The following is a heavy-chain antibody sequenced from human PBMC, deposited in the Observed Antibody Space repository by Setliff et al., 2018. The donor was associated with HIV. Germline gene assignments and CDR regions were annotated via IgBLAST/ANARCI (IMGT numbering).Heavy chain of an antibody. V-gene: IGHV3-7*05. CDR3: ARDAFGELPYNWFDP. CDR2: IKQDGSEK. Sequence: PGGSLRLSCAASGFTFSTYWMSWVRQAPGKGLEWVANIKQDGSEKNYMDSVKGRFTISRDNAKNSLYLQMNSLRVEDTAVYYCARDAFGELPYNWFDPWGQGTLVTVSS. CDR1: GFTFSTYW. J-gene: IGHJ5*02. D-gene: IGHD3-10*01.